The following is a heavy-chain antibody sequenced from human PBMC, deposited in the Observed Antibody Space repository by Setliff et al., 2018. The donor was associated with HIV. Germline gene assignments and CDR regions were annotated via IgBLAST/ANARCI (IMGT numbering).Heavy chain of an antibody. D-gene: IGHD1-26*01. CDR3: TGVEWDLQSEY. V-gene: IGHV3-49*04. CDR1: GFTFGEYA. CDR2: IRSKGYGGTT. J-gene: IGHJ4*02. Sequence: PGGSLRLSCRAPGFTFGEYAMSWVRQAPGKGLEWVGFIRSKGYGGTTEYAASVKGRFTISRDDSKSIAYLQMNSLKTEDTAVYYCTGVEWDLQSEYWGQGTLVTVSS.